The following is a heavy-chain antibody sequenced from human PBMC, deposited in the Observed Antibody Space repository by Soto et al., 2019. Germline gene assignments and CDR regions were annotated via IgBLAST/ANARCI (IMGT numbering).Heavy chain of an antibody. CDR2: IYHSGST. J-gene: IGHJ5*02. CDR3: ARNPAYDFWSGYYTGIQGFDP. Sequence: SETLSLTCTVSGGSISSSNWWSWVRQPPGKGLEWIGEIYHSGSTNYNPSLKSRVTISVDKSKNQFSLKLSSVTAADTAVYYCARNPAYDFWSGYYTGIQGFDPWGQGTLVTVSS. CDR1: GGSISSSNW. V-gene: IGHV4-4*02. D-gene: IGHD3-3*01.